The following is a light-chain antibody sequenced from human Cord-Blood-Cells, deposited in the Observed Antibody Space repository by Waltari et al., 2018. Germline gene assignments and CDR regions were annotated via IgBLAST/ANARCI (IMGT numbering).Light chain of an antibody. J-gene: IGLJ3*02. CDR2: GNS. Sequence: QSVLTPPPSVSGAPGQRVTISCTGRSSNTGAGYDVDWYQQLPGTAPKLLIYGNSNRPSGVPDRFSGSKSGTSASLAITGLQAEDEADYYCQSYDSSLSGWVFGGGTKLTVL. V-gene: IGLV1-40*01. CDR1: SSNTGAGYD. CDR3: QSYDSSLSGWV.